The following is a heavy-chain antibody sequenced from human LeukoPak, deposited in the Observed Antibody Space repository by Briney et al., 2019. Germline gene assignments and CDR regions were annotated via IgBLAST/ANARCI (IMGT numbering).Heavy chain of an antibody. Sequence: GGSLRLSCAASGFTVSSNYMSWVRQAPGKGLEWVSVIYSGGSTYYADSVKGRFTISRDNSKNTLYLQMNSLRDEDTAAYYCARGYDSSGFDYWGQGTLVTVSS. CDR3: ARGYDSSGFDY. D-gene: IGHD3-22*01. CDR1: GFTVSSNY. CDR2: IYSGGST. V-gene: IGHV3-66*02. J-gene: IGHJ4*02.